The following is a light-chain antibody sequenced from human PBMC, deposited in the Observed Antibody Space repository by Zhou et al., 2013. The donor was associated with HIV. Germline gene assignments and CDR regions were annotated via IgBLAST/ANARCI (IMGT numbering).Light chain of an antibody. J-gene: IGKJ5*01. CDR3: QQYNTYPFT. CDR1: QGIGSW. CDR2: AAS. Sequence: DIQMTQSPSSVSASVGDRVTISCRASQGIGSWLAWFQQKPGKAPKLLIFAASSLQSGVPSSFSGSRSGTEFTLTISSLQPDEYATYFCQQYNTYPFTFGQGTRLEI. V-gene: IGKV1-12*01.